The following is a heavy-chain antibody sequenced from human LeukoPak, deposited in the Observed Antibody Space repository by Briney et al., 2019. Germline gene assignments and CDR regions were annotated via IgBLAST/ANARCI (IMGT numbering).Heavy chain of an antibody. CDR1: GGSISAYY. J-gene: IGHJ6*02. CDR2: IYYSGST. D-gene: IGHD3-10*01. CDR3: ARSTSGNYYAMDV. V-gene: IGHV4-59*08. Sequence: SETLSLTCTVSGGSISAYYWSWIRQPPGKGLEWIGYIYYSGSTNYNPSLKSRVTISVDTSKNHFSLKVSSVTAADTAMYYCARSTSGNYYAMDVWGQGTTVTVSS.